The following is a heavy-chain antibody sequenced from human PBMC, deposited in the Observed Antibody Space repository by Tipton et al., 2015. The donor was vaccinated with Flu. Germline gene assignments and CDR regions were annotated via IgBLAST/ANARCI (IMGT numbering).Heavy chain of an antibody. D-gene: IGHD2-2*01. J-gene: IGHJ6*04. CDR3: GRGAGVVVPAAMDV. Sequence: QVQLVQSGPEVKKPGSSVKVSCKASGGTFSSYAISWVRQAPGQGLEWMGGIIPIFGTANYAQKFQGRVTITADKSTSTAYMELSSLRSEDTAVYYCGRGAGVVVPAAMDVWGKGTTVTVSS. CDR1: GGTFSSYA. CDR2: IIPIFGTA. V-gene: IGHV1-69*06.